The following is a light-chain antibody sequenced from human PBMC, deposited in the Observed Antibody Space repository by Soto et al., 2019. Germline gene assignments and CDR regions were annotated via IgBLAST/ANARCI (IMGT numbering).Light chain of an antibody. Sequence: QSVLTQPPSASGSPGQSVTISCTGTSSDVDIYNYVSWYQQHPGKAPKLIIYEVTKRPSGVPDRFSGSKSGNTASLTVSGLQTEDEAEYYYSSYAGSNTLVFGTGTKVTVL. J-gene: IGLJ1*01. CDR2: EVT. V-gene: IGLV2-8*01. CDR3: SSYAGSNTLV. CDR1: SSDVDIYNY.